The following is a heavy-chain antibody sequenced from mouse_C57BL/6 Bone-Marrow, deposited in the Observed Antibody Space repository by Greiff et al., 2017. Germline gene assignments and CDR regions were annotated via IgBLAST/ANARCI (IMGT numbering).Heavy chain of an antibody. CDR3: ARSGPLGRSFYY. J-gene: IGHJ2*01. CDR2: IYPTSGRT. D-gene: IGHD4-1*01. V-gene: IGHV1-55*01. CDR1: GYTFTSYW. Sequence: QVQLQQPGAELVKPGASVKMSCKASGYTFTSYWITWVKQRPGQGLEWIGDIYPTSGRTNYNEKFKSKSILTVDTSSTTAYMQLSSLTSEDSAVFYCARSGPLGRSFYYWGPGTTLTVSS.